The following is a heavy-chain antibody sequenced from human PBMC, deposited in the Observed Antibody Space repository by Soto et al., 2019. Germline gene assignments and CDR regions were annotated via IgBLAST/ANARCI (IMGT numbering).Heavy chain of an antibody. CDR1: DGSIRSSSYY. D-gene: IGHD6-13*01. Sequence: SETLSLTSAVSDGSIRSSSYYWGWIRQPPGKGLEWIGSIYYSGSTYYNPSLKSRVTISVDTSKNQFSLKLSSVTAADTAVYYCASLIAAAGTRWFDPWGQGTLVTVSS. J-gene: IGHJ5*02. CDR2: IYYSGST. V-gene: IGHV4-39*01. CDR3: ASLIAAAGTRWFDP.